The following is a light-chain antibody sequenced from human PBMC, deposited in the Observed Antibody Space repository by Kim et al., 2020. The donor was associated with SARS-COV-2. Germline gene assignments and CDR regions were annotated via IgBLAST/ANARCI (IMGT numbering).Light chain of an antibody. CDR1: SADVGAYNY. CDR3: CSFAGTSIHPV. J-gene: IGLJ1*01. V-gene: IGLV2-11*03. Sequence: QSVTISCTRTSADVGAYNYVSWYQEHPGKAPQLIIYDVTKRPSGVPDRFSGSKSGNTASLTISGLQAEDEATYSCCSFAGTSIHPVFGTGTKVTVL. CDR2: DVT.